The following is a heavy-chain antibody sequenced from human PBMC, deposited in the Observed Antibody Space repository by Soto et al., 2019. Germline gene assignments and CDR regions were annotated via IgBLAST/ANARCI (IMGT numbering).Heavy chain of an antibody. D-gene: IGHD5-18*01. CDR2: INPSGGST. V-gene: IGHV1-46*01. J-gene: IGHJ5*02. Sequence: ASVKVSCKASGYTFTSYYMHWVRQAPGQGLEWMGIINPSGGSTSYAQKFQGRVTMTRDTSTSTVYMELGSLRSEDTAVYYCARDQGRGYSYGFGYNWFDPWGQGTLVTVSS. CDR3: ARDQGRGYSYGFGYNWFDP. CDR1: GYTFTSYY.